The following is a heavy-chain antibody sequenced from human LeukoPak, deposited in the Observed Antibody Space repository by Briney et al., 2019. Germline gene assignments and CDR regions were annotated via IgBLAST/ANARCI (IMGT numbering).Heavy chain of an antibody. J-gene: IGHJ4*02. CDR1: GGTFSSYA. D-gene: IGHD6-19*01. CDR2: IIPILGIA. CDR3: ARDRSIAVAEGY. Sequence: ASVKVSCKASGGTFSSYAISWVRQAPGQGLEWMGRIIPILGIANYAQKFQGRVTITADKSTSTAYMELSSLRSEDTAVYYCARDRSIAVAEGYWGQGTLVTVSS. V-gene: IGHV1-69*04.